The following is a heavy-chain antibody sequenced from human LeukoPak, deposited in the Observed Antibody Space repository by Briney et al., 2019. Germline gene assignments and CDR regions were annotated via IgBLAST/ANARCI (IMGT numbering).Heavy chain of an antibody. CDR2: ITTSGSTT. CDR3: VREDYNDSGWYFDL. J-gene: IGHJ2*01. V-gene: IGHV3-48*03. CDR1: GFTFSHYE. D-gene: IGHD3-22*01. Sequence: PGGSLRLSCTASGFTFSHYEMNWVRQAPGKGLEWVSFITTSGSTTYYADSVKGRFTISRDNAKNTLFLKMNSLRAEDTAVFFCVREDYNDSGWYFDLWGRGTLVTVSS.